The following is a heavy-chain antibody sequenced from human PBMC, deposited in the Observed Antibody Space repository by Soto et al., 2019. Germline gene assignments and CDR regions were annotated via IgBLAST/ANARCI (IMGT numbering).Heavy chain of an antibody. CDR3: AGDYEGAAYYYLYYGMDA. D-gene: IGHD3-16*01. CDR1: GYTFTSYA. J-gene: IGHJ6*02. V-gene: IGHV1-3*04. CDR2: INTATDKS. Sequence: GSSVKVSCKASGYTFTSYAVHWVRQAPGQGLEWMGWINTATDKSEYSQRFQGRVTISRDISADMAYMELSSLRSEDTAVYYCAGDYEGAAYYYLYYGMDAWGQGTTVTVSS.